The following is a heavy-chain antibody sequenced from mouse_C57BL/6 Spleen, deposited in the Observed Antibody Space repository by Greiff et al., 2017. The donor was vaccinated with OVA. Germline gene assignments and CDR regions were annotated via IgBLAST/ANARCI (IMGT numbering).Heavy chain of an antibody. CDR2: IYPGDGDT. Sequence: LVESGAELVKPGASVKISCKASGYAFSSYWMNWVKQRPGKGLEWIGQIYPGDGDTNYNGKFKGKATLTADKSSSTAYMQLSSLTSEDSAVYFCARWGDSYFDYWGQGTTLTVSS. CDR3: ARWGDSYFDY. CDR1: GYAFSSYW. J-gene: IGHJ2*01. V-gene: IGHV1-80*01.